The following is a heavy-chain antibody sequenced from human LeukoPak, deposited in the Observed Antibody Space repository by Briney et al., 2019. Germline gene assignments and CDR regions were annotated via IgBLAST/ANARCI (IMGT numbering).Heavy chain of an antibody. D-gene: IGHD3-16*01. V-gene: IGHV3-23*01. J-gene: IGHJ4*02. CDR3: AKGWGKLVVLDY. CDR2: ISGSGGST. CDR1: GFTFSTYA. Sequence: GGSLRLSCAASGFTFSTYAMNWVRQAPGKGLEWVSAISGSGGSTYYADSVKGRFTISRDNSKNTLYLQMNSLRAEDTAVYYCAKGWGKLVVLDYWGQGTLVTVSS.